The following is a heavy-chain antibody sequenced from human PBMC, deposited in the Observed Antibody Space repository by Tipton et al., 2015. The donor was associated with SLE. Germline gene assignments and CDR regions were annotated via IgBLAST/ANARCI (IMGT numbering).Heavy chain of an antibody. D-gene: IGHD5-12*01. J-gene: IGHJ1*01. CDR1: GGSISSTDYY. Sequence: TLSLTCTVSGGSISSTDYYWSWIRQRPGKGLELIGYIYYNGRTNYNPSLKSRVSISIDTSKNQFSLKVNSVTAADTAVYYCAGGPWTEYFQYWGQGILVTVSS. CDR3: AGGPWTEYFQY. V-gene: IGHV4-61*08. CDR2: IYYNGRT.